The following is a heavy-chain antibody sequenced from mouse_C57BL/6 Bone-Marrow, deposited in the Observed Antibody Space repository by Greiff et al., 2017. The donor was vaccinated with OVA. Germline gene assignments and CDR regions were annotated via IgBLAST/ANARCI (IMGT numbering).Heavy chain of an antibody. CDR2: IYPGSGNT. V-gene: IGHV1-76*01. CDR1: GYTFTDYY. D-gene: IGHD1-2*01. CDR3: ARSLGRPLFDD. J-gene: IGHJ2*01. Sequence: QVQLQQSGAELVRPGASVKLSCKASGYTFTDYYINWVKQRPGQGLEWIARIYPGSGNTYYNEKFKGKATLTAEKSSSTAYMQLSSLTSEDSAVYFCARSLGRPLFDDWGQGTTLTVSS.